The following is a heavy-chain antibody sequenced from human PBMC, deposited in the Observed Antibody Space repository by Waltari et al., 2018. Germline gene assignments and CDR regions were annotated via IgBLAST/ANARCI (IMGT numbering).Heavy chain of an antibody. Sequence: EVQFLESGGDLVQPGGSLRLSCPASGFSIGSSAMSWVRQAPGKGPEWVASITRQATTYYAGSVRGRFAISRDESDNKLYLQMSGLRAEDTAMYYCAKDHASSGWPTFDSWGQGTQVTVSS. D-gene: IGHD6-19*01. CDR2: ITRQATT. CDR1: GFSIGSSA. CDR3: AKDHASSGWPTFDS. V-gene: IGHV3-23*01. J-gene: IGHJ4*02.